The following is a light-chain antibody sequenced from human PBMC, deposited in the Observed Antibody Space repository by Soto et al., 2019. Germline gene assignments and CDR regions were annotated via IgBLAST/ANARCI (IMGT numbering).Light chain of an antibody. CDR2: DVS. Sequence: QSALTQPASVSGSPGQSITISCTGTSSDVGGYNYVSWYQEHPGKAHKLMIYDVSTRPSGVSNRFSGSKSGNTASLTISGIQAEDEADYYCSSYTTDSTYVFGTGTKVTVL. CDR3: SSYTTDSTYV. J-gene: IGLJ1*01. V-gene: IGLV2-14*01. CDR1: SSDVGGYNY.